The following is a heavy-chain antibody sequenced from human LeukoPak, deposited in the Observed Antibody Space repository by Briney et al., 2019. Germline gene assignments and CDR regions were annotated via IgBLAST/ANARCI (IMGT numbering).Heavy chain of an antibody. V-gene: IGHV4-34*01. CDR1: GGSFSGYY. CDR3: ARRGQQGYSC. J-gene: IGHJ4*02. D-gene: IGHD2-15*01. Sequence: SETLSLACAVYGGSFSGYYWSWIRQPPGKGLEWIGEINHSGSTNYNPSLKSRVTIAVDTSKNQFSLKLSSVTAAVTAVYYCARRGQQGYSCWGQGTLVTVSS. CDR2: INHSGST.